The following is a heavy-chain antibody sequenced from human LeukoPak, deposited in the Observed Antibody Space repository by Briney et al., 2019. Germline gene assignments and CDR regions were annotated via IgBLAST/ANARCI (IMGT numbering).Heavy chain of an antibody. D-gene: IGHD4-17*01. Sequence: GASVKVSCKVSGYTRTELAIHWVRQAPGKGLECMGGFDPEAGEAIYAQKFQGRVTMTEAISTHTAYMELSSLRSEDTALYYCATDISHDDGEYARGWFDSWGQGALVTVSS. CDR2: FDPEAGEA. CDR3: ATDISHDDGEYARGWFDS. V-gene: IGHV1-24*01. CDR1: GYTRTELA. J-gene: IGHJ5*01.